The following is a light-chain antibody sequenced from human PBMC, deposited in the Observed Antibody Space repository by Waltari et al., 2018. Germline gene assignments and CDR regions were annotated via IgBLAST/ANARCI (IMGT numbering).Light chain of an antibody. V-gene: IGLV2-23*02. CDR2: EVN. CDR3: CSYAGSGIYV. CDR1: SSDVGSYNL. Sequence: QSALTQPASGSGSPGQSITVSCTGTSSDVGSYNLVSWFQQYPDTAPKLIIFEVNKRPSGVSNRFSGSKSGNTASLTISGLQAGDEADYYCCSYAGSGIYVFGTGAKVTVL. J-gene: IGLJ1*01.